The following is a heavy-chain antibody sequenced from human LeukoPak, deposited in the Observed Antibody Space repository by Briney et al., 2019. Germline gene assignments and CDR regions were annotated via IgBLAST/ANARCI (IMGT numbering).Heavy chain of an antibody. D-gene: IGHD6-19*01. CDR3: AGHLRLQWLAGFDY. CDR2: ISGAGGST. J-gene: IGHJ4*02. V-gene: IGHV3-23*01. CDR1: EFTFSDYA. Sequence: GGSLRLSCADSEFTFSDYAMSWVRQAPGKGLERVSAISGAGGSTYYADSVKGRFTISRDNSKNTLYLQMNRLRAEDTAVYYCAGHLRLQWLAGFDYWGQETLVTVSS.